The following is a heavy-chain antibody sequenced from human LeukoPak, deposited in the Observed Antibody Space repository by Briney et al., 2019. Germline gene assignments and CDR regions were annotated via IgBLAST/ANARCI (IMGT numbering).Heavy chain of an antibody. Sequence: KPSETLSLTCTVSGGSVSSHTYYWGWIRQPPGKGLEWIGSMHYIGSSYYNPSLKSRVTISIDTSKNQFSLKLSSVTAADTAVYYCARGLTPKRRSSWYTGLLHDAFDIWGQGTMVTVSS. V-gene: IGHV4-39*01. CDR2: MHYIGSS. CDR1: GGSVSSHTYY. CDR3: ARGLTPKRRSSWYTGLLHDAFDI. D-gene: IGHD6-13*01. J-gene: IGHJ3*02.